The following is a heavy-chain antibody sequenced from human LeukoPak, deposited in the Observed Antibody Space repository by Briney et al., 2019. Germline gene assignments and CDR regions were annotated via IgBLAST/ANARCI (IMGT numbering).Heavy chain of an antibody. CDR3: ARGTYYYDSSGYPY. CDR2: ISYDGSNK. Sequence: GGSLRLSCAASGFTFSSYAMHWVRQAPGKGLEWVAVISYDGSNKYYADSVKGRFTISRDNSKNTLYLQMNSLRAEDTAVYYCARGTYYYDSSGYPYWGQGTLVTVSS. J-gene: IGHJ4*02. V-gene: IGHV3-30-3*01. CDR1: GFTFSSYA. D-gene: IGHD3-22*01.